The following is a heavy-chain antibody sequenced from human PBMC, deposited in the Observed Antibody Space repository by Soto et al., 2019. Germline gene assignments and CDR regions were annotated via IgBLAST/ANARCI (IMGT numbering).Heavy chain of an antibody. Sequence: GGSLRLSCAASGFTFSSYDMHWVRQAPGKGLEWVAVISYDGSNKYYADSVKVRFTISRDNSKNTLYLQMNSLRAEDTSVYYCASDVLRYFDWLLPDYYYGMDVWGQGTTVTVSS. CDR2: ISYDGSNK. CDR3: ASDVLRYFDWLLPDYYYGMDV. D-gene: IGHD3-9*01. J-gene: IGHJ6*02. V-gene: IGHV3-30-3*01. CDR1: GFTFSSYD.